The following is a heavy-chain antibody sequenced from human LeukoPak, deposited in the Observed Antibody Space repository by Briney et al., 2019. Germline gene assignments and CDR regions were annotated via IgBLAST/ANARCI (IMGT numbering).Heavy chain of an antibody. CDR1: GFTVSSNY. V-gene: IGHV3-53*01. CDR3: ARDGDSSGYSRVWDY. CDR2: IYSGGST. Sequence: PGGSLRLSCAASGFTVSSNYMSWVRQAPGKGLEWVSVIYSGGSTYYADSVKGRFTISRDNSKNTLYLQMNSLRAEDTAVYYCARDGDSSGYSRVWDYWGQGTLVTVSS. J-gene: IGHJ4*02. D-gene: IGHD3-22*01.